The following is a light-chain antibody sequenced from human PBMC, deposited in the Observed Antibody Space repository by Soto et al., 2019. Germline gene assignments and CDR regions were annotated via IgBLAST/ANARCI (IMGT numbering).Light chain of an antibody. CDR3: QQYNNWTT. CDR1: QSVSSN. CDR2: GAS. Sequence: EIVMTQSPATLSVSPGERATLSCRASQSVSSNLAWYQQKPGQAPRLLIYGASTRATGIPARFSGSGSGTECTLTISSLQSEDFAVYYCQQYNNWTTFGPGTKVDIK. J-gene: IGKJ3*01. V-gene: IGKV3-15*01.